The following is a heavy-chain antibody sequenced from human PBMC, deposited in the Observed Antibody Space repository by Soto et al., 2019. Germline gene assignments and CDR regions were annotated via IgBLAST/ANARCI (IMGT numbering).Heavy chain of an antibody. D-gene: IGHD3-3*01. Sequence: PGGSLRLSCAASGLTFSGSAMHWVRQASGKGLEWVGRIRSKPNNYATAYGASVKGRFTISRDDSKNTAYLQMNSLNTEDTAVYYCSRQASDFWSGKPQYYMDVWGKGTTVTVSS. CDR1: GLTFSGSA. J-gene: IGHJ6*03. V-gene: IGHV3-73*01. CDR3: SRQASDFWSGKPQYYMDV. CDR2: IRSKPNNYAT.